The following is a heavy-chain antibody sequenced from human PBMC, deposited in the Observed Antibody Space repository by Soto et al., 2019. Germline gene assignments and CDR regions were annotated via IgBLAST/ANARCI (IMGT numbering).Heavy chain of an antibody. Sequence: SETLSLTCTVSGGSISSYYWSWIRQPPGKGLEWIGYIYYSGSTNYNPSLKSRVTISVDTSKNQFSLKLSSVTAADTAVYYCARAFSGYDHDAFDIWGQGTMVTVSS. CDR3: ARAFSGYDHDAFDI. V-gene: IGHV4-59*01. D-gene: IGHD5-12*01. CDR2: IYYSGST. CDR1: GGSISSYY. J-gene: IGHJ3*02.